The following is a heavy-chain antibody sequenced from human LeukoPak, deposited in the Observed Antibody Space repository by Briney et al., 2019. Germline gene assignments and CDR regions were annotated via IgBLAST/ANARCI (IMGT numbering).Heavy chain of an antibody. D-gene: IGHD3-22*01. Sequence: GGSLRLSCTASGFTFSSYSLNWVRQAPGKGLEWVSSVKGRFTISRDNDKNSLYLQMNSLRAEDTAVYYCAREDDYYDSSGSELSDAFDIWGQGTMVTVSS. V-gene: IGHV3-21*01. J-gene: IGHJ3*02. CDR3: AREDDYYDSSGSELSDAFDI. CDR1: GFTFSSYS.